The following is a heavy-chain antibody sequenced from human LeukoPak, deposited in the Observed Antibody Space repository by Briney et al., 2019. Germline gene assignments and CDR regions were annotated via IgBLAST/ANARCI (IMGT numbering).Heavy chain of an antibody. CDR3: ARSYDRSGYYYYFDY. V-gene: IGHV4-59*08. J-gene: IGHJ4*02. CDR1: GGSISSYY. Sequence: SETLSLTCTVSGGSISSYYWSWIRQPPGKGLEWIGYIYYSGSTNYNPSLKSRVTISVDTSKNQFSLKLSSVTAADTAVYYCARSYDRSGYYYYFDYWGQGTLVTVSS. CDR2: IYYSGST. D-gene: IGHD3-22*01.